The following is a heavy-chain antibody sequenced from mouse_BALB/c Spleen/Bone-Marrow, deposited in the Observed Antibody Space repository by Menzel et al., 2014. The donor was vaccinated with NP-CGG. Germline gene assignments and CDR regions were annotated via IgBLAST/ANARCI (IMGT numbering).Heavy chain of an antibody. CDR3: TRGGNWDDFDY. D-gene: IGHD4-1*01. Sequence: DVMLVESGGGLVQPGGSRKLSCAASGFTFSSFGMHWVRQTPEKGLEWVAYISSGSSTIYYADTVKGRFTISRDNPKNTLFLQVTSLRSEDTAMYYCTRGGNWDDFDYWGRGTTLTVSS. CDR2: ISSGSSTI. J-gene: IGHJ2*01. V-gene: IGHV5-17*02. CDR1: GFTFSSFG.